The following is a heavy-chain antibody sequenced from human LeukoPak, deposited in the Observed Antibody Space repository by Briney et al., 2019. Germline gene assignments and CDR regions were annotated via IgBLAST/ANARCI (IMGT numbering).Heavy chain of an antibody. CDR3: AKDRGWELHYYFDY. J-gene: IGHJ4*02. D-gene: IGHD1-26*01. CDR2: ISYDGSNK. Sequence: GGSLRLSCAASGFTFSSYGIHWVRQAPGKGLEWVAVISYDGSNKYYADSVKGRFTISRDNSKNTLYLQMNSLRAEDTAVYYCAKDRGWELHYYFDYWGQGTLVTVSS. CDR1: GFTFSSYG. V-gene: IGHV3-30*18.